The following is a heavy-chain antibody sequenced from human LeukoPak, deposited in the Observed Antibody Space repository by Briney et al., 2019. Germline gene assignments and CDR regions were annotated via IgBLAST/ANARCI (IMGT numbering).Heavy chain of an antibody. V-gene: IGHV4-59*01. CDR2: VYYGGST. Sequence: PSETLSLTCTVSGVSITGYYWSWIRQPPGKGLAWIGYVYYGGSTDNNPSLKSRVTISVDTSKNQFSLKLSSVTAADTAVYYCARGRSGYNWAFDIWGQGTMVTASS. J-gene: IGHJ3*02. CDR3: ARGRSGYNWAFDI. CDR1: GVSITGYY. D-gene: IGHD5-24*01.